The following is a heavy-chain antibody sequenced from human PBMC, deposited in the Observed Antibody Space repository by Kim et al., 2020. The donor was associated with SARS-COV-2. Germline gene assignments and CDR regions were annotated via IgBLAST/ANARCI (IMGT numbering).Heavy chain of an antibody. J-gene: IGHJ5*02. CDR1: GGSISSGGYS. CDR2: IYHSGST. CDR3: ARVLWFGEGGWFDP. Sequence: SETLSLTCAVSGGSISSGGYSWSWIRQPPGKGLEWIGYIYHSGSTYYNPSLKSRVTISVDRSKNQFSLKLSSVTAADTAVYYCARVLWFGEGGWFDPWGQGTLVTVSS. V-gene: IGHV4-30-2*01. D-gene: IGHD3-10*01.